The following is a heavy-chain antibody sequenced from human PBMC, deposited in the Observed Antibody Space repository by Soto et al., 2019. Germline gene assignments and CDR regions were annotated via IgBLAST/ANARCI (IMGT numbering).Heavy chain of an antibody. CDR2: ILSKAGNYAT. CDR3: IRGGSPYYYDY. J-gene: IGHJ4*02. CDR1: GFIFSGSA. V-gene: IGHV3-73*01. Sequence: EVQLVESGGGLVQPGGSLKLSWAASGFIFSGSAVHGVGQASGKGLEWVGRILSKAGNYATAYPASMKGRFTISRDDSENTAFLQMNSLKTEDTAVYYCIRGGSPYYYDYWGQGTLVAVSS.